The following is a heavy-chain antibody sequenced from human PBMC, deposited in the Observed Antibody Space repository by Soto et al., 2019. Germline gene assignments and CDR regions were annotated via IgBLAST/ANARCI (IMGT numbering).Heavy chain of an antibody. Sequence: QVQLVESGGGVVQPGRSLRLSCAASGFTFSSYAMHWVRQAPGKGLEWVAVISYDGSNKYYADSVKGRFTISRDNSKNTRDLQMNSLRAEDTAVYYGAREWIVGAAIPFDPWGQGTLVTVSS. CDR1: GFTFSSYA. CDR2: ISYDGSNK. CDR3: AREWIVGAAIPFDP. J-gene: IGHJ5*02. D-gene: IGHD1-26*01. V-gene: IGHV3-30-3*01.